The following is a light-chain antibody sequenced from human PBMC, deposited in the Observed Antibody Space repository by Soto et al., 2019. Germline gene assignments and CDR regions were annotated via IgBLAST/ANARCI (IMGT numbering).Light chain of an antibody. CDR1: SGHSSYI. CDR2: LEGSGSY. CDR3: ETWDTNTWV. Sequence: QLVLTQSSSASGSLGSSVKLTCTLSSGHSSYIIAWHQQQPGKAPRYLMKLEGSGSYNKGSGLPDRFSGSSSGADRYLAISTLQFEDEAGYYCETWDTNTWVFGGGTKLTVL. V-gene: IGLV4-60*02. J-gene: IGLJ3*02.